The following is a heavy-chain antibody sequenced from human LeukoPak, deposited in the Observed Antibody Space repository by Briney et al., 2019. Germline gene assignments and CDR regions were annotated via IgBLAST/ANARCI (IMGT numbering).Heavy chain of an antibody. CDR1: GGPISSGGYS. V-gene: IGHV4-30-2*01. J-gene: IGHJ4*02. D-gene: IGHD3-16*01. CDR2: IYHSGST. Sequence: SETLSLTCAVSGGPISSGGYSWSWIRQPPGKGLEWIGYIYHSGSTYYNPSLKSRVTISVDRSKNQFSLKLSSVTAADTAVYYCARGGDFDYWGQGTLVTVSS. CDR3: ARGGDFDY.